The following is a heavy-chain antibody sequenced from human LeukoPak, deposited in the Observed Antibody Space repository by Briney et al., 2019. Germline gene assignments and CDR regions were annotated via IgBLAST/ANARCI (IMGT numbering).Heavy chain of an antibody. Sequence: ASVKVSCKASGGTFSSYAISWVRQAPGQGLEWMGGIIPIFGTANYAQTFKGRVTITADKSTSTAYMELSSLRSEDTAVYYCASEYSSSWYGSIDYWGQGTLVTVSS. CDR1: GGTFSSYA. J-gene: IGHJ4*02. CDR2: IIPIFGTA. CDR3: ASEYSSSWYGSIDY. D-gene: IGHD6-13*01. V-gene: IGHV1-69*06.